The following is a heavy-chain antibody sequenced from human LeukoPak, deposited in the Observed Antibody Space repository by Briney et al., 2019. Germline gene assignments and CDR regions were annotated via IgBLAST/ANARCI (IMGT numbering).Heavy chain of an antibody. J-gene: IGHJ4*02. Sequence: GASVKVSCKASGYTFTGYYMHWVRQAPGEGLEWVGWINPNSGGTNYAQNFQGRVTITRDTSISIAYMELSRLRSDDTAVYYCARLNLRNVVVFFDYWGQGTLVTVSS. CDR1: GYTFTGYY. CDR2: INPNSGGT. CDR3: ARLNLRNVVVFFDY. D-gene: IGHD2-21*01. V-gene: IGHV1-2*02.